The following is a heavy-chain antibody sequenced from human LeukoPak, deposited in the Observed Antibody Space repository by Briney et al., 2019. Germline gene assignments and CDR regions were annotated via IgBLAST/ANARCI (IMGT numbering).Heavy chain of an antibody. CDR1: GDSVTSGHYY. CDR2: IHYSGST. CDR3: ARAPSYYWYFDV. V-gene: IGHV4-61*03. J-gene: IGHJ2*01. Sequence: SETLSLTCTVSGDSVTSGHYYWTWIRQPPGKGLEWIGYIHYSGSTNYNPSLKSRLTISIDTSKNHFSLKLSSVTTTDTAVYYCARAPSYYWYFDVRGRGTLVTVSS.